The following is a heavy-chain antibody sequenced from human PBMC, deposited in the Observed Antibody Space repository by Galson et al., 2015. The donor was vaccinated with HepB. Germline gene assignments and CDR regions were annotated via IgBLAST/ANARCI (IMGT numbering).Heavy chain of an antibody. V-gene: IGHV3-11*06. J-gene: IGHJ4*02. CDR2: ISASATYT. CDR3: ARVAASDYGDHAHFDY. Sequence: SLRLSCAASGFTFSDYYMTWIRQAPGKGLEWLSYISASATYTNYADSVKGRFTISRDNAKNSLYLQMNSLTAEDTAVFYCARVAASDYGDHAHFDYWGQGTLVTDSS. CDR1: GFTFSDYY. D-gene: IGHD4-17*01.